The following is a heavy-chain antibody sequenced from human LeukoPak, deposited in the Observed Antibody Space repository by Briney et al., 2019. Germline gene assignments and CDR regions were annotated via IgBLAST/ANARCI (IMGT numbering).Heavy chain of an antibody. D-gene: IGHD4/OR15-4a*01. CDR3: ARDANRLGMDV. CDR1: GGSISSGDYY. J-gene: IGHJ6*02. Sequence: SQTLSLTCTVSGGSISSGDYYWSWIRQPPGKGLEWIGYIYYSGSTYYNPSLKSRVTISVDTSKNQFSLKLSSVTAADTAVCYCARDANRLGMDVWGQGTTVTVSS. CDR2: IYYSGST. V-gene: IGHV4-30-4*01.